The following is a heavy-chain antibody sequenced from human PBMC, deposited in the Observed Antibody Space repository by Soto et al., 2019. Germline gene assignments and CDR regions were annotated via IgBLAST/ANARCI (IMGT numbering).Heavy chain of an antibody. CDR1: GFTFSSHG. CDR3: ARWSDNKVIDP. D-gene: IGHD1-1*01. J-gene: IGHJ5*02. Sequence: QVQLVESGGGVVQPGRSLRLSCAAPGFTFSSHGMHWVRQAPGKGLEWVAVIWYDGSNKYYADSVKGRFTISRDNSKNTLYLQMNSLRAEDTAVYYCARWSDNKVIDPWGQGTLVTVSS. V-gene: IGHV3-33*01. CDR2: IWYDGSNK.